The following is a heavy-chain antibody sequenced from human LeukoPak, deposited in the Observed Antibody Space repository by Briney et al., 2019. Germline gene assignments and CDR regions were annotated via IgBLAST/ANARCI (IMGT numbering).Heavy chain of an antibody. CDR3: ARDRAFKAFDY. CDR1: GFTFTTSW. CDR2: ITPNASET. V-gene: IGHV3-7*01. J-gene: IGHJ4*02. Sequence: GGSLRLSCSASGFTFTTSWMNWVRQAPGKGLEWLASITPNASETYYVDSVRGRFTISRDDDKNSVYLQMNSLRAEDTAVYFCARDRAFKAFDYWSQGNLVSVSS.